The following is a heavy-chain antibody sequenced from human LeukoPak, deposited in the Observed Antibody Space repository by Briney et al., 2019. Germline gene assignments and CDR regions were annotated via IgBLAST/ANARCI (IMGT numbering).Heavy chain of an antibody. V-gene: IGHV4-34*01. CDR2: INHSGRT. D-gene: IGHD2-2*01. CDR3: AKDIVVVPAATIDY. Sequence: SETLSLTCAVYGGSFNIYYWTWIRQPPGKGLEWIGEINHSGRTNYNPSLKSRVSISVDTSKNQFSLNLNSVTAADTAVYYCAKDIVVVPAATIDYWGQGTLVTVSS. CDR1: GGSFNIYY. J-gene: IGHJ4*02.